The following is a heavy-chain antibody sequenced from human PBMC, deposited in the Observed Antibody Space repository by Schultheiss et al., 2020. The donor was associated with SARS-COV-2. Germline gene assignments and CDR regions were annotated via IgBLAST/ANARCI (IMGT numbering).Heavy chain of an antibody. CDR3: ATIPDKYYYDSSDQPFDY. Sequence: GGSLRLSCAASGFTFSSYAMHWVRQAPGKGLEWVAVISYDGSNKYYADSVKGRFTISRDNSKNSLYLQMNSLRAEDTAVHYCATIPDKYYYDSSDQPFDYWGQGTLVTVSS. CDR2: ISYDGSNK. V-gene: IGHV3-30*04. CDR1: GFTFSSYA. D-gene: IGHD3-22*01. J-gene: IGHJ4*02.